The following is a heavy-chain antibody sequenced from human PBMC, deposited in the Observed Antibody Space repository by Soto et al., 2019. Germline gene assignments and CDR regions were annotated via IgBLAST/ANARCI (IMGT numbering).Heavy chain of an antibody. CDR3: VKGRPLLRHDYGPNFDY. Sequence: GGSLRLSCAASGFPFSMFAMNWVRQAPGKGLEWVSGIRGSGGGTYYADSVKGRFTISRDNSKNTLYLQMSSLRAEDTAVYYRVKGRPLLRHDYGPNFDYWGQGTLVTVSS. V-gene: IGHV3-23*01. CDR1: GFPFSMFA. J-gene: IGHJ4*02. CDR2: IRGSGGGT. D-gene: IGHD4-17*01.